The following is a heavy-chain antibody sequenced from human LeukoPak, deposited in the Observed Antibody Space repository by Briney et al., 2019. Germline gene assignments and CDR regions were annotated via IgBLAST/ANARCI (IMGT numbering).Heavy chain of an antibody. Sequence: PGGSLRLSCAASGFTFSSYTMNWVRQAPGKGLEWIGSVYYSGRTYYNPSLKSRLTISVDTSKNQVSLKLRSVTAADTAVYYCAGLDWYFALWGRGTLVTVSS. CDR1: GFTFSSYT. V-gene: IGHV4-39*01. J-gene: IGHJ2*01. CDR2: VYYSGRT. CDR3: AGLDWYFAL.